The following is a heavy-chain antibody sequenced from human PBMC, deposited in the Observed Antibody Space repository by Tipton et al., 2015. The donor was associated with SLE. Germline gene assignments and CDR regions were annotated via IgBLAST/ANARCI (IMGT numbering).Heavy chain of an antibody. J-gene: IGHJ4*02. V-gene: IGHV4-34*01. CDR2: INHSGST. Sequence: TLSLTCAVYGGSFSGYYWSWIRQPPGKGLEWIGEINHSGSTNYNPSLKSRVTISVDTSKNQFSLKLNSVTAADTAVYYCARGSLTYYYDSSGYYLYYFDYWGQGTLVTVSS. CDR3: ARGSLTYYYDSSGYYLYYFDY. CDR1: GGSFSGYY. D-gene: IGHD3-22*01.